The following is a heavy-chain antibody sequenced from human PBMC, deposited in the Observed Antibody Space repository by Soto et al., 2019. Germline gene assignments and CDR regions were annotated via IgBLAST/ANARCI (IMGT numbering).Heavy chain of an antibody. J-gene: IGHJ4*02. V-gene: IGHV4-59*01. CDR2: LHYNGGA. D-gene: IGHD3-10*01. Sequence: QVQLQESGPGLVKPSETLSLPCTVSGSSMSDYYGSWIRQSPGKGLEHIGYLHYNGGANYHPSLQSRVTISMDTSKNQFALKLTSVSAADTAIYYCARSGHTLAGVVWGQGILVTFSS. CDR3: ARSGHTLAGVV. CDR1: GSSMSDYY.